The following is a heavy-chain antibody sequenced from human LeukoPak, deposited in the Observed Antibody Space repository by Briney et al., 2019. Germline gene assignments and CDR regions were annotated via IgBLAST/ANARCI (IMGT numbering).Heavy chain of an antibody. CDR3: ARDGGAIDYYDSSASWFDP. J-gene: IGHJ5*02. CDR2: ISRSSSYI. V-gene: IGHV3-21*01. CDR1: GFTFSSYS. D-gene: IGHD3-22*01. Sequence: GGSLRLSCAASGFTFSSYSMNWVRQAPGKGLEWVSSISRSSSYIYYADSVKGRFTISRDNAKNSLYLQMNSLRAEDTAVYYCARDGGAIDYYDSSASWFDPWGQGTLVPVSS.